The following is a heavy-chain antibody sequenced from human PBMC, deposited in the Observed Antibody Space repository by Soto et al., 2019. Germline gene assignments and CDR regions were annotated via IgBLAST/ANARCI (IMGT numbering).Heavy chain of an antibody. V-gene: IGHV4-59*01. Sequence: PETLCITCIIFGGSISINYWTWIGQPPGKGLEWIGYVYNSGSTNYNPSLKSRVTISEDTSKSQFSLKVNSMTAADTAVYYCARYRREAVAGYTLDNWGQGILVTVSS. D-gene: IGHD6-13*01. CDR2: VYNSGST. CDR1: GGSISINY. CDR3: ARYRREAVAGYTLDN. J-gene: IGHJ4*02.